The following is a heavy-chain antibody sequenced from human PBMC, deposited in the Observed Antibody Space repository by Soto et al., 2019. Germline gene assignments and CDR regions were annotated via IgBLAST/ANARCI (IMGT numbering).Heavy chain of an antibody. J-gene: IGHJ1*01. CDR3: ARRPAAGGQYDEYFDH. Sequence: QLQLQESGPGLVRPSETLSLSCTVSGGSISSGSYSWGWIRQPPGKGLEWIGSFHYSGSTYYNPSLKSRVTMSANPPKKQLFLRLNSVIAADTAVYYCARRPAAGGQYDEYFDHWGQGTLVIGSS. CDR2: FHYSGST. CDR1: GGSISSGSYS. V-gene: IGHV4-39*01. D-gene: IGHD6-25*01.